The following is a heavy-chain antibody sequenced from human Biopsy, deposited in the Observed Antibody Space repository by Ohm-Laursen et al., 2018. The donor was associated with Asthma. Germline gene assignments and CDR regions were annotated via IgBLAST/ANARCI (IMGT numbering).Heavy chain of an antibody. CDR1: GFTFSSYS. J-gene: IGHJ6*02. CDR3: ARMITIFGVVSRGMDV. D-gene: IGHD3-3*01. Sequence: GSLRLSCAASGFTFSSYSMNWVRQAPGKGLEWVSYISSSSSTIYYADSVKGRFTVSRDNAKNSLYLQMNSLRDEDTAVHYCARMITIFGVVSRGMDVWGQGTTVTVSS. V-gene: IGHV3-48*02. CDR2: ISSSSSTI.